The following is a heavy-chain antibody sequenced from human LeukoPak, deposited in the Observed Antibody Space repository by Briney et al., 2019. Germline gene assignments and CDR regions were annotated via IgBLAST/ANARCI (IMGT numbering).Heavy chain of an antibody. V-gene: IGHV3-53*05. Sequence: GGSLRLSCAASGFTFSSNYMSWVRQAPGKGLEWVSLIYSDDNTFYADSVKGRFTISRDNSKNTLYLQMNSLRAEDTAVYYCARGAYCGGDCYSVGYYYYYMDVWGKGTTVTVSS. CDR2: IYSDDNT. CDR3: ARGAYCGGDCYSVGYYYYYMDV. D-gene: IGHD2-21*01. CDR1: GFTFSSNY. J-gene: IGHJ6*03.